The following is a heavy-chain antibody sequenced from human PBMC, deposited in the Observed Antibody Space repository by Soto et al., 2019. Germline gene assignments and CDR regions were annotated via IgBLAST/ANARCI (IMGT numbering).Heavy chain of an antibody. J-gene: IGHJ4*02. V-gene: IGHV1-18*01. Sequence: QVHLVQSGAEVKKPGASVKVSCKGSGYAFTTYGITWVRQATGQGLEWMGWISAHNGNTNYAQKLQGRVTVTRDTSTSTAYMARRSLRSYDTAVYYCARGRDGDYWGQGALVTVSS. D-gene: IGHD6-6*01. CDR3: ARGRDGDY. CDR2: ISAHNGNT. CDR1: GYAFTTYG.